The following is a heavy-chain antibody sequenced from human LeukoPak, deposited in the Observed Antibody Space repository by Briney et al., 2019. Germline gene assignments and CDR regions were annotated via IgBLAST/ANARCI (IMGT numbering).Heavy chain of an antibody. CDR1: GYSISSGYY. Sequence: PSETLSLTCTVSGYSISSGYYWSWLRQPAGKGLEWIGRIYTSGSTNYNPSLKSRVTISVDTSKNQFSLKLSSVTAADTAVYYCARESERSWAYYYYYMDVWGKGTTVTVSS. J-gene: IGHJ6*03. CDR2: IYTSGST. V-gene: IGHV4-61*02. CDR3: ARESERSWAYYYYYMDV. D-gene: IGHD3-16*01.